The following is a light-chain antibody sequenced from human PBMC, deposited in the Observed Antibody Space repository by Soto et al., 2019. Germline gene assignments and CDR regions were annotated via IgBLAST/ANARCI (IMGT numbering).Light chain of an antibody. CDR1: SSNIGAGYD. CDR3: QSYDSSLSGYV. Sequence: QSVLXQPPSVSGAPGQRVTISCTGSSSNIGAGYDVHWYQQLPGTAPKLLIYGNSNRPSGVPDRFSGSKSGTSASLAITGLQAEDEADYYCQSYDSSLSGYVFGTGTKSPS. V-gene: IGLV1-40*01. J-gene: IGLJ1*01. CDR2: GNS.